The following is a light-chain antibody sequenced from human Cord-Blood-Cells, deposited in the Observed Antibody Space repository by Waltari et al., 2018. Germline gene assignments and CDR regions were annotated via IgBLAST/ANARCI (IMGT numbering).Light chain of an antibody. CDR1: SSDVGGVNY. J-gene: IGLJ1*01. V-gene: IGLV2-14*01. Sequence: QSALTQPVSVSGSPGKSLTISCTGTSSDVGGVNYVSWYQQHPCKAPKLMIYDVSNRPSGVSNRFSGSKSGNTASLTISGLQAEDEADYYCSSYTSSSTNYVFGAGTKVTVL. CDR2: DVS. CDR3: SSYTSSSTNYV.